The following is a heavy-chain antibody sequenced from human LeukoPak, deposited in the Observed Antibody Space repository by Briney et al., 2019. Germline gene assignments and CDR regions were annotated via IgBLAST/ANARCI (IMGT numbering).Heavy chain of an antibody. V-gene: IGHV1-46*01. CDR1: GYTFTSYY. CDR3: ARVIITIFGVVTNFDY. CDR2: INPSGGST. Sequence: ASVKVSCKASGYTFTSYYMHWVRQAPGQGLEWMGIINPSGGSTSYAQKFQGRVTMTRDTSTSTVYMELSRLRSDDAAVYYCARVIITIFGVVTNFDYWGQGTLVTVSS. D-gene: IGHD3-3*01. J-gene: IGHJ4*02.